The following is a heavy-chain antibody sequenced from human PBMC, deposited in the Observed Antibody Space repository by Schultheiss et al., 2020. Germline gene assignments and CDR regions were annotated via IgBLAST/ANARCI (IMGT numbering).Heavy chain of an antibody. CDR3: TKLGALAFDY. J-gene: IGHJ4*02. V-gene: IGHV3-7*01. CDR2: IKQDVSEQ. Sequence: GESLKISCAASGFTFSSYWMSWVRQAPGKGLEWVANIKQDVSEQYYVDSVKGRFTISRDNAKSSLYLQMNSLRAEDTAIYYCTKLGALAFDYWGQGTLVTVSS. CDR1: GFTFSSYW. D-gene: IGHD3-16*01.